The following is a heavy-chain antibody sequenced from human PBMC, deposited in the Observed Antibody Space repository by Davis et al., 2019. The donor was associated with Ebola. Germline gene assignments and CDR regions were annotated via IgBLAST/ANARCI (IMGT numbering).Heavy chain of an antibody. CDR3: ARAQFPTTSDH. D-gene: IGHD1-1*01. V-gene: IGHV1-18*01. CDR2: ISAYNGNT. J-gene: IGHJ4*02. Sequence: ASVKVSCKAAGYTFTSYGISWVRQAPGQGLEWMGWISAYNGNTNYAQKLQGRVTMTTDTATTTAYMEVGSLRSDDTAVYYCARAQFPTTSDHWGQGTLVTVSS. CDR1: GYTFTSYG.